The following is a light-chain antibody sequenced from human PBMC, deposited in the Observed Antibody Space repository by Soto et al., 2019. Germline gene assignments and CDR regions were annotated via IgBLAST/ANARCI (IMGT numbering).Light chain of an antibody. CDR2: GAS. J-gene: IGKJ1*01. CDR3: QQYGSSRGT. V-gene: IGKV3-20*01. Sequence: EIVMTQSPATLSVSPGERATLSCRASQNVTSTYLAWYQQRPGQAPRLLIYGASSRATGIPDRFSGSGSGTDFTLTVSRLEPDDFAVYYCQQYGSSRGTFGQGT. CDR1: QNVTSTY.